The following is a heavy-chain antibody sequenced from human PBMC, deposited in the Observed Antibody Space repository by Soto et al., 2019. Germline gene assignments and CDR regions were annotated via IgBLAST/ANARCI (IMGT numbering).Heavy chain of an antibody. CDR3: ARFGSGSYDAFDI. J-gene: IGHJ3*02. CDR2: ISAYNGNT. V-gene: IGHV1-18*01. CDR1: GSTFTSPG. D-gene: IGHD6-19*01. Sequence: GASVKVSCKASGSTFTSPGISWVRQVPGQELEWMGWISAYNGNTNYAQKLQGRVTMTTDTSTSTAYMELRSLRSDDTAVYYCARFGSGSYDAFDIWGQGTMVTVSS.